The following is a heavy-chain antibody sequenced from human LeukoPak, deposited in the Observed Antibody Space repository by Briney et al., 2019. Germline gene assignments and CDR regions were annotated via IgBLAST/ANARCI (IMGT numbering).Heavy chain of an antibody. V-gene: IGHV4-39*02. CDR1: GGSVSSSYY. Sequence: SETLPLTCTVSGGSVSSSYYWGWIRQPPGKGLEWMGSICSGGNMCFNPIFESRVTISVDSSRSHFFLQLTSATAADTAVYFCARDGPWKSDSWGRGTLVTVSS. J-gene: IGHJ4*02. D-gene: IGHD1-1*01. CDR2: ICSGGNM. CDR3: ARDGPWKSDS.